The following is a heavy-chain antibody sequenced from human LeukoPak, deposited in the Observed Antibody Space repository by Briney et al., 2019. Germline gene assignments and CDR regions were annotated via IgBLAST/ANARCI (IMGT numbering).Heavy chain of an antibody. J-gene: IGHJ4*01. CDR1: GYTFTNYA. D-gene: IGHD5/OR15-5a*01. CDR2: INAGNGNT. Sequence: ASVKVSCKASGYTFTNYAIHWVRQAPGQSLEWMGWINAGNGNTKYSQKFQARVTITRDTSANTAYMELSSLGSEDTTIYYCARVISDCANFNCFKGHFDYWGQGTPVTVSS. V-gene: IGHV1-3*01. CDR3: ARVISDCANFNCFKGHFDY.